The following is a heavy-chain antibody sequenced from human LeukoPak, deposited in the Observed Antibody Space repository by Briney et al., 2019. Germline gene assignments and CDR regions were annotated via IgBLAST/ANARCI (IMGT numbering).Heavy chain of an antibody. CDR1: GYTFTGYY. J-gene: IGHJ6*02. D-gene: IGHD6-6*01. V-gene: IGHV1-2*02. CDR2: INPNSGGT. CDR3: ARSWGAARPHSYYGMDV. Sequence: ASVKVSCKASGYTFTGYYMHWVRQAPGQGLEWMGWINPNSGGTSYAQKFQGRVTMTRDTSISTAYMELSRLRSDDTAVYSCARSWGAARPHSYYGMDVWGQGTTVTVSS.